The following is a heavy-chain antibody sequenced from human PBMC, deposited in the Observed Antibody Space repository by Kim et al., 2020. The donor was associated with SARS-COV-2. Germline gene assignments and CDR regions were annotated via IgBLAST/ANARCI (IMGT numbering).Heavy chain of an antibody. CDR1: GFTLSSYA. J-gene: IGHJ6*02. CDR2: ISYDGRHN. D-gene: IGHD3-10*01. CDR3: ARDPWSRLRGLIYSYYAMDI. V-gene: IGHV3-30*04. Sequence: GGSLRLSCAASGFTLSSYALHWVRQAPGKGLEWVAVISYDGRHNYYADSVKGRFTISRDNSKNTLSLQMNSLRAEDTAVYHCARDPWSRLRGLIYSYYAMDIWGQGTTVTVSS.